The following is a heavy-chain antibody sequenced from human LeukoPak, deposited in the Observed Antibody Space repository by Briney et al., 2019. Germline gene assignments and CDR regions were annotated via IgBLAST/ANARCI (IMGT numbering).Heavy chain of an antibody. CDR3: AGSGYTAYDYLLDGLDV. Sequence: GASVKVSCKASGYTFTGYYIHWVRQAPGQGLEWMGWINPNTGGTNYAQKSQGRVTMTRDTSISTAYMELSGLRSDDTAVYYCAGSGYTAYDYLLDGLDVWGQGTKVTVSS. J-gene: IGHJ3*01. D-gene: IGHD5-12*01. V-gene: IGHV1-2*02. CDR1: GYTFTGYY. CDR2: INPNTGGT.